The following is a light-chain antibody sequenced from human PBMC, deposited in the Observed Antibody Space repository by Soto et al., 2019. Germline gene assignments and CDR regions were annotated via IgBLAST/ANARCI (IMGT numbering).Light chain of an antibody. CDR3: CSYAPSRTLL. Sequence: QSVLTQPASVSGSPGESITISCTGTSSDVGTYNLVTWYQQHPGRVPKLILYEGNKRPSGVSSRFSASKSGNTASLTISGLQAEEEADYFCCSYAPSRTLLFGGGTKLTVL. CDR1: SSDVGTYNL. CDR2: EGN. J-gene: IGLJ2*01. V-gene: IGLV2-23*01.